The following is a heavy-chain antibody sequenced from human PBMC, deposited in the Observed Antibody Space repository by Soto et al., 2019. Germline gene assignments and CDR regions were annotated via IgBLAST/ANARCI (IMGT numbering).Heavy chain of an antibody. V-gene: IGHV4-31*03. CDR3: ARTEWIQLWFDY. J-gene: IGHJ4*02. Sequence: QVQLLESGPGLVKPSQTLSLICNVSGASISSGGYYWSWLRQRPGGGLEWLGFIYYSGISHYNPSLKSRATISVDTSKNKFALKLISVTAADTAVYYCARTEWIQLWFDYWGQGALVTVS. CDR1: GASISSGGYY. CDR2: IYYSGIS. D-gene: IGHD5-18*01.